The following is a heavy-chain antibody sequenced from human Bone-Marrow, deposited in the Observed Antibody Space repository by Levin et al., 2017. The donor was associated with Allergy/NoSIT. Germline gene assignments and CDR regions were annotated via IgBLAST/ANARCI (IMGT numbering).Heavy chain of an antibody. CDR2: TSYDGSTT. Sequence: GESLKISCAASGFTFRSYTMHWVRQTPGKGLEWVALTSYDGSTTYSADSVKDRFTISRDNSNNTLFLEMKSLRPEDTATYYCARSAIVVIVSGAAGLLGRGNLVPGSS. CDR1: GFTFRSYT. J-gene: IGHJ2*01. CDR3: ARSAIVVIVSGAAGL. V-gene: IGHV3-30-3*01. D-gene: IGHD3-22*01.